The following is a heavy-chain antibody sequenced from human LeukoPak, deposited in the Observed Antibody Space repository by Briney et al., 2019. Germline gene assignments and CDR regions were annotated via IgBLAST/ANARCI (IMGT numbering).Heavy chain of an antibody. J-gene: IGHJ5*02. D-gene: IGHD6-13*01. CDR3: CWLAATGNFRWFDP. V-gene: IGHV3-23*01. CDR1: GFIFSSYA. CDR2: ISGSGDST. Sequence: GGSLRFSCAASGFIFSSYAMSWVRQAPGKGLEWVSAISGSGDSTYYADSVKDRFTISRDNSKKTVYLQMNSLRAEDTAVYYCCWLAATGNFRWFDPWGQGTLVTVSS.